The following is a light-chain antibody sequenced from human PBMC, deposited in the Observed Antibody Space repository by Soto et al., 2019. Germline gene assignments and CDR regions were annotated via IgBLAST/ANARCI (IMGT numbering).Light chain of an antibody. CDR3: QQYYNTPLT. CDR1: QSFLYSSNNKNY. J-gene: IGKJ4*01. Sequence: EILVTQSPDSLAVSVGERATINCKSSQSFLYSSNNKNYLAWYQQKPRQPPKLLIYWASTRESGVPDRFSGSGSGTDFTLTISSLQAEDVAVYYCQQYYNTPLTFGGGTKVDI. CDR2: WAS. V-gene: IGKV4-1*01.